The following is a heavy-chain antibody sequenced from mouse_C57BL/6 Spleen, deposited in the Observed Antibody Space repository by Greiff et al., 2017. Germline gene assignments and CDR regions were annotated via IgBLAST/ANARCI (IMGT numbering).Heavy chain of an antibody. D-gene: IGHD1-1*01. V-gene: IGHV3-6*01. CDR1: GYSITSGYY. CDR3: ARDITTVVANWYFDV. J-gene: IGHJ1*03. Sequence: EVKLVESGPGLVKPSQSLSLTCSVTGYSITSGYYWNWIRQFPGNKLEWMGYISYDGSNNYNPSLKNRISITRDTSKNQFFLKFNSVTTEDTATYYCARDITTVVANWYFDVWGKGTTVTVSS. CDR2: ISYDGSN.